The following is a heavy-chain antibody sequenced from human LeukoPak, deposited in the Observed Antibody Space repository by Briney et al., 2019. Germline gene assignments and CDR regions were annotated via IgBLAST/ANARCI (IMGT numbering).Heavy chain of an antibody. D-gene: IGHD3-22*01. V-gene: IGHV3-69-1*01. CDR1: GFTFSDYY. CDR2: ISRSSTL. J-gene: IGHJ4*02. Sequence: GGSLSLSCAASGFTFSDYYMNWVRQAPGKGLELVSSISRSSTLYYADSVKGRFTISRDNAKNSLWLQMNSLRPEDTAVSDCGRVTVVPHYFTYWAQETLVTASS. CDR3: GRVTVVPHYFTY.